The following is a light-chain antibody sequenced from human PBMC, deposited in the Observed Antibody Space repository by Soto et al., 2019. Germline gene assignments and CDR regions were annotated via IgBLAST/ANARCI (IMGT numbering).Light chain of an antibody. Sequence: QSVLTQPASVSGSPGQSITISCTGTSSDVGGYNYVSWYQHHPGKAPKLMIYEVSNRPSGVSYRFSGSKSGNTASLTISGLQAEDEADSYCNSYPGSGIVSGTGPKVTVL. CDR3: NSYPGSGIV. CDR1: SSDVGGYNY. V-gene: IGLV2-14*01. J-gene: IGLJ1*01. CDR2: EVS.